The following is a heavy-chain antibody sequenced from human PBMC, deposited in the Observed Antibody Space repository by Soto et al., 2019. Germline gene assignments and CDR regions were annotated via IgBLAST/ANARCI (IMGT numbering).Heavy chain of an antibody. J-gene: IGHJ4*02. V-gene: IGHV1-2*02. Sequence: GASVKVSCKASGYTFTDFYMHWVRQAPGQGLERMGSINPNSGGRNSAQKFQGRVTTTRDTSISTAYMELSRLRADDTAVYYCARGLRVMIVPNFDYWGQGALVTVSS. CDR2: INPNSGGR. CDR3: ARGLRVMIVPNFDY. D-gene: IGHD3-22*01. CDR1: GYTFTDFY.